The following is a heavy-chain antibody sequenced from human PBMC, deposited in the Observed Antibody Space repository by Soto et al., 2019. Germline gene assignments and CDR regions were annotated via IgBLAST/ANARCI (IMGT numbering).Heavy chain of an antibody. Sequence: QITLKESGPPLVKPTQTLTLTCTFSGFSLSTTGVGVGWIRQPPGKALEWLALIYWDDDKRYSPSLKSRVTITKDTSKNQVVLTMTNMDPVDTATYYCARLLWFGELFWGQGTLVTVSS. J-gene: IGHJ4*02. CDR3: ARLLWFGELF. D-gene: IGHD3-10*01. CDR2: IYWDDDK. V-gene: IGHV2-5*02. CDR1: GFSLSTTGVG.